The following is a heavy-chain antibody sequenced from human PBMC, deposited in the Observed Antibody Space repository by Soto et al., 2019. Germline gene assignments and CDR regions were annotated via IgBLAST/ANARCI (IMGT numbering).Heavy chain of an antibody. Sequence: EVQLVESGEGLVQPGGSLRLSCAASGFTFSSYAMHWVRQAPGKGLEYVSAISGNGGSTYYANSVKGRFTISRDNSKNTLYLQMGSLRAEDMAVYYCARRGYGLYFDYWGQGTLVTVSS. CDR1: GFTFSSYA. V-gene: IGHV3-64*01. CDR3: ARRGYGLYFDY. J-gene: IGHJ4*02. CDR2: ISGNGGST. D-gene: IGHD3-10*01.